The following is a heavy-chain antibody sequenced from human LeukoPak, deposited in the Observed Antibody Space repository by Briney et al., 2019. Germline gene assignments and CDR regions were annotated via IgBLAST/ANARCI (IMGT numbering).Heavy chain of an antibody. Sequence: KPSETLSLTCTVSGASVTTSYWSWIRQPAGKGLEWIGRIYSSGTTNYNLSLRGRVTMSLDTSRNQVSLKLSSVVAAETAMYYCARDYDKAFDYWGQGTLVTVSS. CDR2: IYSSGTT. V-gene: IGHV4-4*07. CDR3: ARDYDKAFDY. D-gene: IGHD3-16*01. J-gene: IGHJ4*02. CDR1: GASVTTSY.